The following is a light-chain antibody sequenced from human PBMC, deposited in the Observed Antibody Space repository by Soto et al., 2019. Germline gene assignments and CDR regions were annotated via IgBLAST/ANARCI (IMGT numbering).Light chain of an antibody. CDR2: GAS. V-gene: IGKV3-15*01. CDR3: QQRSAWPLT. CDR1: QSVRSN. Sequence: EIVMTQSPATLSVSPGERATLFCRASQSVRSNFLAWYQQKPGQAPSLLIYGASIRATGIPARFSGSGSGTEFTLTINSLQSEDFAVYYCQQRSAWPLTFGGGTKVEIK. J-gene: IGKJ4*01.